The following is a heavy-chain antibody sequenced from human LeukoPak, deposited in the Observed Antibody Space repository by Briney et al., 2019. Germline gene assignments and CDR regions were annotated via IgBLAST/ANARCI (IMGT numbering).Heavy chain of an antibody. CDR2: ISSSSSYI. V-gene: IGHV3-21*01. J-gene: IGHJ6*03. CDR1: GFTFSSSE. CDR3: ARANDNYYYYYMDV. D-gene: IGHD3-9*01. Sequence: PGGSLRLSCAASGFTFSSSEMNWGRQAPGKGLEWVSSISSSSSYIYYAESVKGRFTISRDNAKKSLYLQMNSLRAEDTAVYYCARANDNYYYYYMDVWGKGTTVTISS.